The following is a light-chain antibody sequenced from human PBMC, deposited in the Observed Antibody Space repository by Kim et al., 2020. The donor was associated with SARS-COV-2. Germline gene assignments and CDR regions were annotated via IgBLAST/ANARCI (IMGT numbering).Light chain of an antibody. Sequence: PVERATLSCWASQSVSSSCLAWYQQKPGQAPRLLIYGASSRATGIPDRFSGSGSGTDFTLTISRLEPEDFAVYYCQQYGSSPPVTFGQGTRLEIK. CDR3: QQYGSSPPVT. J-gene: IGKJ5*01. CDR1: QSVSSSC. CDR2: GAS. V-gene: IGKV3-20*01.